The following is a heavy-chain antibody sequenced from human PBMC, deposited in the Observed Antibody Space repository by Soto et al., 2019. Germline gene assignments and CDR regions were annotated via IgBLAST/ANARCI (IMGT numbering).Heavy chain of an antibody. CDR1: GFTFSSYA. D-gene: IGHD3-16*02. V-gene: IGHV3-30-3*01. CDR2: ISYDGSNK. CDR3: ASKSPRYRPHLSDY. Sequence: PGGSLRLSCAASGFTFSSYAMHWVRQAPGKGLEWVAVISYDGSNKYYADSVKGRFTISRDNSKNTLYLQMNSLRAEDTAVYYCASKSPRYRPHLSDYWGQGTLVTVSS. J-gene: IGHJ4*02.